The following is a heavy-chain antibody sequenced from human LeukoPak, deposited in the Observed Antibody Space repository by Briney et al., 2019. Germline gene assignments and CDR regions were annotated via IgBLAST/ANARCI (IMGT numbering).Heavy chain of an antibody. CDR2: IYYSGST. V-gene: IGHV4-59*01. CDR3: ARTGIAVAGTNLFDY. CDR1: GGSISSYY. J-gene: IGHJ4*02. D-gene: IGHD6-19*01. Sequence: PSETLSLTCTVSGGSISSYYWSWIRQPPGKGLEWIGYIYYSGSTNYNPSLKSRVTISVDTSKNRFSLKLSSVTAADTAVYYCARTGIAVAGTNLFDYWGQGTLVTVSS.